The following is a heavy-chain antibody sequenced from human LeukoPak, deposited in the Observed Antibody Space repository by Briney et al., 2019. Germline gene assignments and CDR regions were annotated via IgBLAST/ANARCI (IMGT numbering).Heavy chain of an antibody. CDR2: IYYSGSP. CDR3: ARLSEQWFDY. V-gene: IGHV4-59*02. Sequence: PSETLSLTCTVSGGSVSGNYWSWIRQPPGKGLEWIGYIYYSGSPKYNTSLKSRVTISVDTSKNQFSLKLSSVTAADTAMYYCARLSEQWFDYWGQGTLVTVSS. J-gene: IGHJ4*02. D-gene: IGHD6-19*01. CDR1: GGSVSGNY.